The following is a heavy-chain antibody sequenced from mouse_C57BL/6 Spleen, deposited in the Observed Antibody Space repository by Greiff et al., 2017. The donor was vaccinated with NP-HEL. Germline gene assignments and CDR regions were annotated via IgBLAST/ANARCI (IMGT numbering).Heavy chain of an antibody. V-gene: IGHV5-6*02. D-gene: IGHD3-2*02. CDR1: GFTFSSYG. CDR2: ISSGGSYT. J-gene: IGHJ4*01. CDR3: ARQSSEDYAMDY. Sequence: DVKLVESGGDLVKPGGSLKLSCAASGFTFSSYGMSWVRQTPDKRLEWVATISSGGSYTYYPDSVKGRFTISRDNAKNTLYLQMSSLKSEDTAMYYCARQSSEDYAMDYWGQGTSVTVSS.